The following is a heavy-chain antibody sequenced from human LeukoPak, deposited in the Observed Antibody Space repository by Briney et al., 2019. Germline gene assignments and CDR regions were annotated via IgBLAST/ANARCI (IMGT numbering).Heavy chain of an antibody. V-gene: IGHV3-30-3*01. CDR1: GFTFSSYA. J-gene: IGHJ6*02. Sequence: PGGSLRLSCAASGFTFSSYAMHWVRQAPGKGLEWVAVISYDGSNKYYADSVKGRFTISRDNSKNTLYLQMNSLRAEDTAVYYCASQLSQGRIYYYYGMDVWGQGTTVTVSS. CDR2: ISYDGSNK. D-gene: IGHD2/OR15-2a*01. CDR3: ASQLSQGRIYYYYGMDV.